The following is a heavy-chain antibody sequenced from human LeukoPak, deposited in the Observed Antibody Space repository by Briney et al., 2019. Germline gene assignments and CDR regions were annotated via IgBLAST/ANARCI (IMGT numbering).Heavy chain of an antibody. CDR2: IYYSGST. CDR1: GGSISSSSYY. J-gene: IGHJ3*02. V-gene: IGHV4-39*07. D-gene: IGHD5-12*01. Sequence: SETLSLTCTVSGGSISSSSYYWGWIRQPPGKGLEWIGSIYYSGSTYYNPSLKSRVTISVDTSKNQFSLKLSSVTAADTAVYYCARVLNSGYDLVDAFDIWGQGTMVTVSS. CDR3: ARVLNSGYDLVDAFDI.